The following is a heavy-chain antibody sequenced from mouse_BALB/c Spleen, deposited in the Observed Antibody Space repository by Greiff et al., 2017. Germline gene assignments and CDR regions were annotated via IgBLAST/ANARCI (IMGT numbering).Heavy chain of an antibody. V-gene: IGHV10S3*01. CDR2: IRSKSNNYAT. CDR1: GFTFNTNA. J-gene: IGHJ3*01. Sequence: EADGGLVQPKGSLKLSCAASGFTFNTNAMNWVRQAPGKGLEWVARIRSKSNNYATYYADSVKDRFTISRDDSQSMLYLQMNNLKTEDTAMYYCVRFPYDGYYSWFAYWGQGTLVTVSA. D-gene: IGHD2-3*01. CDR3: VRFPYDGYYSWFAY.